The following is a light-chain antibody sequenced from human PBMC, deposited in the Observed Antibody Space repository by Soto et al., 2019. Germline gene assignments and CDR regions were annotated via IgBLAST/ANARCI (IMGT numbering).Light chain of an antibody. CDR2: AAS. Sequence: DIQMTQSPSSLSASVGDRVTITCRASQSISIYLNWYQQKPGKAPKLLIYAASSLQSGVPSRFSGSGSGTDFTLTISSLLPEDFATYYCQQSYSTPPFTFGPGTKVDI. J-gene: IGKJ3*01. CDR1: QSISIY. CDR3: QQSYSTPPFT. V-gene: IGKV1-39*01.